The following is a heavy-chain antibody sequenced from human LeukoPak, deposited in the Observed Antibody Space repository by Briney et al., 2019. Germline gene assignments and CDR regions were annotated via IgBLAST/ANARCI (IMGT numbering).Heavy chain of an antibody. D-gene: IGHD4-17*01. Sequence: GGSLRLSCAASGFTFSSYWLSWVRQPPGKGLEWVANIKQDGSEKYYLASLKGGFTTSSDNAKISLYVQMNSLRAEETAVYYCARGMTTVTPRYMDVWGKGTTVTVSS. CDR3: ARGMTTVTPRYMDV. V-gene: IGHV3-7*01. CDR2: IKQDGSEK. J-gene: IGHJ6*03. CDR1: GFTFSSYW.